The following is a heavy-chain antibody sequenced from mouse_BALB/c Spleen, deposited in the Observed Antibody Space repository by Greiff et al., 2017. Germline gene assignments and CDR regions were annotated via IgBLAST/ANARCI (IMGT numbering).Heavy chain of an antibody. J-gene: IGHJ4*01. CDR2: INPGSGGT. D-gene: IGHD2-4*01. CDR3: AREAYDYFYAMDY. V-gene: IGHV1-54*01. Sequence: VQLQQSGAELVRPGTSVKVSCKASGYAFTNYLIEWVKQRPGQGLEWIGVINPGSGGTNYNEKFKGKATLTADKSSSTAYMQLSSLTSDDSAVYFCAREAYDYFYAMDYWGQGTSVTVSS. CDR1: GYAFTNYL.